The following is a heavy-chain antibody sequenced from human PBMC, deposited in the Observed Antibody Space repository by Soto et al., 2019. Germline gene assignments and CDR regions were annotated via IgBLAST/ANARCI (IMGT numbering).Heavy chain of an antibody. CDR2: IYYSRST. J-gene: IGHJ3*02. V-gene: IGHV4-59*01. CDR1: GGSISSYS. CDR3: AGDRPGIREMATIDNAFDI. Sequence: SETLSLTCTVSGGSISSYSWSWIRQPPGKGLEWIGYIYYSRSTNYHPSLKSRVTISVDTSKNQFSLKLSSVTAADTAVYYCAGDRPGIREMATIDNAFDIWGQGTMVTVSS. D-gene: IGHD5-12*01.